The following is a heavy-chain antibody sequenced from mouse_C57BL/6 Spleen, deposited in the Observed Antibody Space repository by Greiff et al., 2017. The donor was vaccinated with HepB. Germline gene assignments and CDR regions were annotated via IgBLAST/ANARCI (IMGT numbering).Heavy chain of an antibody. CDR3: TTVRLYGFAY. V-gene: IGHV14-4*01. CDR1: GFNIKDDY. Sequence: VQLKESGAELVRPGASVKLSCTASGFNIKDDYMHWVKQRPEQGLEWIGWIDPENGDTEYASKFQGKATITADTSSNTAYLQLSSLTSEDTAVYYCTTVRLYGFAYWGQGTLVTVSA. D-gene: IGHD3-2*02. CDR2: IDPENGDT. J-gene: IGHJ3*01.